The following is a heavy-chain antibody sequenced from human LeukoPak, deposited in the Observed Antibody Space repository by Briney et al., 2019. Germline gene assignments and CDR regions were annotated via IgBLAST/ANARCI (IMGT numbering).Heavy chain of an antibody. CDR1: GGSISTYY. Sequence: PSETLSLTCTVSGGSISTYYWSWIRQPPGKGLEWIGYIYYSGSTYHNPSLKSRVTISVDRSKNQFSLNLSSVTAADTAVYYCARGYSSFDYWGQGTLVTVSS. V-gene: IGHV4-30-4*08. CDR2: IYYSGST. D-gene: IGHD1-14*01. J-gene: IGHJ4*02. CDR3: ARGYSSFDY.